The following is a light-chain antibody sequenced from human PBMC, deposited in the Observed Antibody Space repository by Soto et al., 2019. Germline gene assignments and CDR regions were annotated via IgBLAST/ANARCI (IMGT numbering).Light chain of an antibody. Sequence: QSALTHPASVPASPGQSITITCTGTNGDVGSYDLVSWYQQYPGKAPKLIIYEVNKRPSGVSNRFSGAKSANTASLTISGLQTEDEADYDCCSYAGGNTLIFGGGTKVTVL. V-gene: IGLV2-23*02. CDR3: CSYAGGNTLI. CDR2: EVN. J-gene: IGLJ2*01. CDR1: NGDVGSYDL.